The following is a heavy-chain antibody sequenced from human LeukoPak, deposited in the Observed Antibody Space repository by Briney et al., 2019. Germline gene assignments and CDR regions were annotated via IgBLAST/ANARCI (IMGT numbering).Heavy chain of an antibody. J-gene: IGHJ4*02. CDR1: GGSITNYY. CDR2: SYYNGNT. CDR3: ARSIAVAGGYFDY. D-gene: IGHD6-19*01. Sequence: SETLSLTCTVSGGSITNYYWSWIRQPPGKGLEWIGFSYYNGNTNYNPSLKSRVTISVDTSKNQFSLKLSSVTAADTAVYYCARSIAVAGGYFDYWGQGTLVTVSS. V-gene: IGHV4-59*01.